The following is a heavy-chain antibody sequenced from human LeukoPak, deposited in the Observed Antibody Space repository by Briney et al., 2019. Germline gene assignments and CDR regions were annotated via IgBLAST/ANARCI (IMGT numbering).Heavy chain of an antibody. V-gene: IGHV1-18*01. CDR1: GYTFTSYG. Sequence: ASVKVSCKASGYTFTSYGITWVRQTPGQGLEWMGWISGYNGNTKYSQKFQGRVTITRDTSASTAYMELSSLRSEDTAVYYCARGLGTNGREEYWGQGTLVTVSS. D-gene: IGHD1-1*01. CDR2: ISGYNGNT. CDR3: ARGLGTNGREEY. J-gene: IGHJ4*02.